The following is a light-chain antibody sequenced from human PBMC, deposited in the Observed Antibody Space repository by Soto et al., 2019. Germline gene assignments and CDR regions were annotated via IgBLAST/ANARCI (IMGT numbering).Light chain of an antibody. V-gene: IGLV2-14*01. CDR2: EVS. Sequence: QSALTQPASVSGSPGQSITISCTGTSSDVGGYNYVSWYQQHPGKAPKLMIYEVSNRPSGVSNRFSGSKSGNSASLTISGLXAEDEADYYCSSYTSSSTKVFGTGTKLTVL. J-gene: IGLJ1*01. CDR3: SSYTSSSTKV. CDR1: SSDVGGYNY.